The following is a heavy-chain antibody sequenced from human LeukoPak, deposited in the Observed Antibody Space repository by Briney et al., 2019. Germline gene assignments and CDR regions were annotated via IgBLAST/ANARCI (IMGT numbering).Heavy chain of an antibody. V-gene: IGHV1-69*05. CDR3: ARVGGTRSDAFDI. D-gene: IGHD1-1*01. Sequence: GASAKVSCKASGGTFSSYAISWVRQAPGQGLEWMGGIIPIFGTANYAQKFQGRVTITTDESTSTAYMELSSLRSEDTAVYYCARVGGTRSDAFDIWGQGTMVTVSS. CDR2: IIPIFGTA. CDR1: GGTFSSYA. J-gene: IGHJ3*02.